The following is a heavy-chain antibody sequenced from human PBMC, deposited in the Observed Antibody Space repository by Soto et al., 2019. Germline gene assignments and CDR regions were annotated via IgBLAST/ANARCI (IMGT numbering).Heavy chain of an antibody. D-gene: IGHD6-13*01. Sequence: EVHLLESGGGLVQPGGSLTLSCAGSGFAFHTYDMTWVRQAPGKGLEWVSMISNRGSPYYSVSVRGRFTISRDNSNSILYLQMNSLRADDTAIYFCAKHWVTPAPDDYWGQRTLVTVSS. CDR1: GFAFHTYD. J-gene: IGHJ4*02. V-gene: IGHV3-23*01. CDR3: AKHWVTPAPDDY. CDR2: ISNRGSP.